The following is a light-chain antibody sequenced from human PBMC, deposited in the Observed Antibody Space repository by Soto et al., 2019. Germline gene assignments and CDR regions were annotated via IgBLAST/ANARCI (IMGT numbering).Light chain of an antibody. CDR3: QQYGSPLT. Sequence: EVVMTQSLATLSVTTGERATLSCRASHSVSSSLAWYQQKPGQAPRLLISGASNRATGIPDRFSGSGSGTDFTLTISRLEPEDFAVYYCQQYGSPLTFGGGTKVDIK. J-gene: IGKJ4*01. V-gene: IGKV3-20*01. CDR1: HSVSSS. CDR2: GAS.